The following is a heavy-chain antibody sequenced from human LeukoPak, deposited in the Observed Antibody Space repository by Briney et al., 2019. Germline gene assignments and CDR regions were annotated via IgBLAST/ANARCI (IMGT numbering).Heavy chain of an antibody. CDR3: ALYYDILTGYYALNY. CDR1: GGTFSSYA. D-gene: IGHD3-9*01. V-gene: IGHV1-69*04. Sequence: EASVKVSCKASGGTFSSYAISWVRQAPGQGLEWMGRIIPILGIANYAQKFQGRVTITADKSTSTAYMELSSLRSEDTAVYYCALYYDILTGYYALNYWGQGTLVTVSS. CDR2: IIPILGIA. J-gene: IGHJ4*02.